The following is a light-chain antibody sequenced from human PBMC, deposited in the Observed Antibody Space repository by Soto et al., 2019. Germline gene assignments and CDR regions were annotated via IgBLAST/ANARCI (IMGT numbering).Light chain of an antibody. CDR2: RAS. Sequence: ELVLTQSAETLSLSPGERATLSCRASQSVSSSHLAWYQQRPGQAPRILIYRASSRATGIPDRFSGSGYGTDVTLTISRLEPEDSAVYYCQHYGSSPREVTFGQGTTLES. J-gene: IGKJ2*01. V-gene: IGKV3-20*01. CDR1: QSVSSSH. CDR3: QHYGSSPREVT.